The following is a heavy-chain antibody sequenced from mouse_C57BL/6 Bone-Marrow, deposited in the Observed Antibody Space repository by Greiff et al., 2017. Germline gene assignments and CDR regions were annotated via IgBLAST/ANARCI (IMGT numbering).Heavy chain of an antibody. CDR3: TKKWCYGSSGYALDY. D-gene: IGHD1-1*01. Sequence: EVQLQESGTVLARPGASVKMSCTTSGFTFTSYWMHWVKQRPGQGLEWIGAIDPGNSDTSYNQKFKGKAKLTAVTSASTAYMGLSSLTNEDSAVYYGTKKWCYGSSGYALDYWGQGTTVTVSS. V-gene: IGHV1-5*01. CDR1: GFTFTSYW. J-gene: IGHJ4*01. CDR2: IDPGNSDT.